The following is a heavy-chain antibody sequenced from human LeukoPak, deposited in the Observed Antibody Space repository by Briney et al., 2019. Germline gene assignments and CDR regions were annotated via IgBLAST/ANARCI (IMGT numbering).Heavy chain of an antibody. CDR1: GVTVSSNY. J-gene: IGHJ6*02. Sequence: GGSLRLSCEASGVTVSSNYMSWVRQAPGKGLEWVSVLYSGGSLYYGDSVKGRFTISSDNSKKTLYLQMNNVRVEGTAMYYCARDRFGEGTVWGQGTSVTVSS. CDR2: LYSGGSL. D-gene: IGHD3-10*01. CDR3: ARDRFGEGTV. V-gene: IGHV3-53*01.